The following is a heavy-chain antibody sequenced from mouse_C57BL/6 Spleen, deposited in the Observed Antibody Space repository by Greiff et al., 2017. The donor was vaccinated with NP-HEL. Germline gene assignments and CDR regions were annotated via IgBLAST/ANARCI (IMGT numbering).Heavy chain of an antibody. CDR2: IDPSDSYT. D-gene: IGHD2-3*01. CDR1: GYTFTSYW. V-gene: IGHV1-50*01. CDR3: ARWDDGYHFDY. J-gene: IGHJ2*01. Sequence: QVQLQQPGAELVKPGASVKLSCKASGYTFTSYWMQWVKQRPGQGLEWIGEIDPSDSYTNYNQKFKGKATLTVDTSSSTAYMQLSSLTSEDSAVYYCARWDDGYHFDYWGQGTTLTVSS.